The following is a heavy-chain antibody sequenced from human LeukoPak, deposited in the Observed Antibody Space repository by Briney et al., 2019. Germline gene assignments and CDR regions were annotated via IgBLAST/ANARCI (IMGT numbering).Heavy chain of an antibody. CDR1: GFTFSSDA. V-gene: IGHV3-23*01. D-gene: IGHD3-22*01. CDR2: ISGSGGST. CDR3: AKGHYFDSSGYYS. Sequence: PGGSLRLSCAASGFTFSSDAMSWVRQPPGKGLEWVSAISGSGGSTYYADSVKGRFTISRDNSNNTLYLQMNSLRAEDTAVYYCAKGHYFDSSGYYSWGQGTLVTVSS. J-gene: IGHJ4*02.